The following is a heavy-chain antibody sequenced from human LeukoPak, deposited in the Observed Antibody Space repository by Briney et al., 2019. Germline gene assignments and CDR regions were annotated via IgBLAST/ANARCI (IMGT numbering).Heavy chain of an antibody. CDR3: AKDPTYCTNGVCYRSNYYMDV. J-gene: IGHJ6*03. V-gene: IGHV3-33*06. D-gene: IGHD2-8*01. Sequence: GGSLRLSCAASGFTFSSYGMHWVRQAPGKGLEWVAVMWYDGSNKYYADSVKGRFTISRDNSKNTLYLQMNSLRAEDTAVYYCAKDPTYCTNGVCYRSNYYMDVWGKGTTVTVSS. CDR1: GFTFSSYG. CDR2: MWYDGSNK.